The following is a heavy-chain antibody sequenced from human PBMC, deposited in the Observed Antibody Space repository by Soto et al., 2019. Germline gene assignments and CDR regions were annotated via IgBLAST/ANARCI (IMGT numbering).Heavy chain of an antibody. CDR1: VFTFSSYR. Sequence: PGGSLRRSCAASVFTFSSYRMDWERQAPGKGLVWVSRINSDGNITSYADSVQGRFTISRDNAKNTLYLQMNSLRAEDTAVYYCVRDTQVLRYLGEVSPYSYGMDVWSQRTTFTVPS. CDR3: VRDTQVLRYLGEVSPYSYGMDV. D-gene: IGHD3-3*01. V-gene: IGHV3-74*01. CDR2: INSDGNIT. J-gene: IGHJ6*02.